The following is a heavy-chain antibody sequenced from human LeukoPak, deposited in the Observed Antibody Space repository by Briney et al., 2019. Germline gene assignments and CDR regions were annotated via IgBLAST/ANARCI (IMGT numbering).Heavy chain of an antibody. CDR3: AKAGCSSTSCYKPYDY. Sequence: PGGSLRLSCEASGFIVSVNFMSWVRQAPGKGLECVSLIYGGGDTYYADSVKGRFTISRDNSKNTLYLQMNSLRAEDTAVYYCAKAGCSSTSCYKPYDYWGQGTLVTVSS. CDR2: IYGGGDT. J-gene: IGHJ4*02. CDR1: GFIVSVNF. D-gene: IGHD2-2*02. V-gene: IGHV3-53*01.